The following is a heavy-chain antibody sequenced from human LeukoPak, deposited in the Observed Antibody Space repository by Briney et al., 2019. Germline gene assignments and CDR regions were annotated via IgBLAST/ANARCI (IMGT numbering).Heavy chain of an antibody. CDR3: ARLHSLIRAQPDDC. CDR1: GFTVSSNY. V-gene: IGHV3-53*01. J-gene: IGHJ4*02. CDR2: IYSGGST. Sequence: GGSLRLSCAASGFTVSSNYMSWVRQAPGKGLEWVLIIYSGGSTYYADSVKGRFTISRDNSKNTLYLQLNSLRAEDTAVYYCARLHSLIRAQPDDCWGQGTLVTVSS. D-gene: IGHD3-22*01.